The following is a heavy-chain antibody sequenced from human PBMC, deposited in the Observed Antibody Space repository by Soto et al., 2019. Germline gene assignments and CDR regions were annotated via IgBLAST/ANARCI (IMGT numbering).Heavy chain of an antibody. CDR2: IIPILGIA. CDR1: GGTFSSYT. V-gene: IGHV1-69*02. D-gene: IGHD4-17*01. CDR3: ASIGDYDGSFGY. Sequence: GASVKVSCKASGGTFSSYTISWVRQAPGQGLEWMGRIIPILGIANYAQKFQGRVTITADKSTSTAYMELSSLRSEDTAVYYCASIGDYDGSFGYWGQGTLVTVSS. J-gene: IGHJ4*02.